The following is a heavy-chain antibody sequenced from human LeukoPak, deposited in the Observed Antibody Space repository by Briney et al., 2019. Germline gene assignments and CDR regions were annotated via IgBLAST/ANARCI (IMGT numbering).Heavy chain of an antibody. V-gene: IGHV3-30-3*01. D-gene: IGHD7-27*01. CDR2: ILYDGSNK. CDR1: GFTFNSYS. CDR3: AKANWGTPFDC. J-gene: IGHJ4*02. Sequence: GGPLTLSCAPSGFTFNSYSKHCLRQSPRKALEGVAVILYDGSNKYYADSVKGLFTISRDNAENSLYLQMNSLRPEDTALYYCAKANWGTPFDCWGQGTLVTVSS.